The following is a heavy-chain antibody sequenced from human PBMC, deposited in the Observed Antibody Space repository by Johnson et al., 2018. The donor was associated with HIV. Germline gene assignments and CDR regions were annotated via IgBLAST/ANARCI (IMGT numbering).Heavy chain of an antibody. Sequence: VQLVESGGGLVQPGGSLRLSCAASGFTFSNYAMNWVRQAPGKGLEWVSSIGYSASDTYYADSVTGRFTISRDNSNNRLYLQMNSLRAEDTAIYYCEGYCSGGACYSGVSAFDVWGHGTMVTVSS. CDR1: GFTFSNYA. V-gene: IGHV3-23*04. D-gene: IGHD2-15*01. J-gene: IGHJ3*01. CDR2: IGYSASDT. CDR3: EGYCSGGACYSGVSAFDV.